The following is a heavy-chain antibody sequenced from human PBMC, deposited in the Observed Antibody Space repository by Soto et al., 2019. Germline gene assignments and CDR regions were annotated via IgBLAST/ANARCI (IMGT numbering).Heavy chain of an antibody. Sequence: QVQLVQSGAEVKKPGASVKVSCKASGYTFTSYGIIWVRQAPGQGLEWMGWISAYNGNTNYAQKLQGRVTMTTVTSTSTAYMEQSSLRSDDTAVYYCARDEWLAPEAFDYWAQGTLVTVSS. CDR3: ARDEWLAPEAFDY. CDR1: GYTFTSYG. CDR2: ISAYNGNT. J-gene: IGHJ4*02. V-gene: IGHV1-18*01. D-gene: IGHD3-3*01.